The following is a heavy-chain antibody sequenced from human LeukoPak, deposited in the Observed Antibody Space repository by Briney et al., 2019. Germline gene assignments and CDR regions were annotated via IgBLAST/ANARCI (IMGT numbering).Heavy chain of an antibody. J-gene: IGHJ4*02. CDR2: IYYSGST. V-gene: IGHV4-39*01. Sequence: SETLSLTCTVSGGSISSTTYYWGWIRRPPGKGLEWIGSIYYSGSTYYNPSLKSRVTVSVDTSKNQFSLKLGSVTAADTAVYYCVRGSTLRHYQYWGQGTLVTVSS. CDR3: VRGSTLRHYQY. CDR1: GGSISSTTYY. D-gene: IGHD3-16*01.